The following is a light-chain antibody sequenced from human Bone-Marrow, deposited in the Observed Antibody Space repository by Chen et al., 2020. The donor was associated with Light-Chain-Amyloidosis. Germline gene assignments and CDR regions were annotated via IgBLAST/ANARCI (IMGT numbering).Light chain of an antibody. J-gene: IGKJ1*01. CDR1: QSVSTN. V-gene: IGKV3-15*01. CDR3: QQYNNWPPWT. Sequence: EIVMTQSPGTLSVSPGERATLSCRASQSVSTNLAWYQQKPGQATRLLIYGASTRATGIPVRFSGSGSGTEFTLTISSMQSEDFAVYYCQQYNNWPPWTFGQGTKVEIK. CDR2: GAS.